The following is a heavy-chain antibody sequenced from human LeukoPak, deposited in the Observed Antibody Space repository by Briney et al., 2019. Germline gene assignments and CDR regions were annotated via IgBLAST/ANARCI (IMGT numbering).Heavy chain of an antibody. CDR3: AATRGVITLDGYHYYIDV. V-gene: IGHV4-34*01. D-gene: IGHD3-10*01. J-gene: IGHJ6*03. CDR2: INHSGNT. CDR1: GGSFSDFY. Sequence: SETLSLTCAVYGGSFSDFYCTWIRQPPGKGLEWIGEINHSGNTKYNPSLKSRVTILLDTSKNQFSLKVRSVTAADTAVYYCAATRGVITLDGYHYYIDVWGKGTTVTVSS.